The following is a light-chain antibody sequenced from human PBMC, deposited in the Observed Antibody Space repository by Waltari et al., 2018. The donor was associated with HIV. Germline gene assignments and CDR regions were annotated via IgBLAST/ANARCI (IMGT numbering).Light chain of an antibody. V-gene: IGKV3-20*01. J-gene: IGKJ2*01. CDR1: QTVTGSH. Sequence: IVLTQSTGTLSLSPGDRATLSCRAGQTVTGSHLAWYQQRPVQAPRLLIYETTSRATGTPERFSSSGSGKDFTITISRVEHEDLAVYCCHQYADPPRTFGQGTQLEIK. CDR3: HQYADPPRT. CDR2: ETT.